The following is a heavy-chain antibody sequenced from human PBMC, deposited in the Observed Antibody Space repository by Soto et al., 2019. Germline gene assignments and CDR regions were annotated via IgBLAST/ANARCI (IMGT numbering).Heavy chain of an antibody. CDR2: IYHSGST. V-gene: IGHV4-4*02. CDR3: ARTPGFAPDAFDI. CDR1: GGSISSSNW. Sequence: SETLSLTCAVSGGSISSSNWWSWVRQPPGKGLEWIGEIYHSGSTNYNPSLKSRVTISVDKSKNQCSLKLSSVTAADTAVYYCARTPGFAPDAFDIWGQGTMVNVSS. J-gene: IGHJ3*02.